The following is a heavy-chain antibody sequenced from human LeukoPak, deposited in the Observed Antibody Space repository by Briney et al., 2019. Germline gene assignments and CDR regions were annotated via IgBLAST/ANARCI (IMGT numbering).Heavy chain of an antibody. CDR3: TKDRYCSSSRCPLDY. D-gene: IGHD2-2*01. CDR2: ISWNSGIV. J-gene: IGHJ4*02. Sequence: SLILSCATSGFTFDEYAMHWVRQAPGKGLEWVSSISWNSGIVGYADSVKGRFTISRDNAKNFLYLQMNSLRAEDTALYYCTKDRYCSSSRCPLDYWGQGTLVTVSS. V-gene: IGHV3-9*01. CDR1: GFTFDEYA.